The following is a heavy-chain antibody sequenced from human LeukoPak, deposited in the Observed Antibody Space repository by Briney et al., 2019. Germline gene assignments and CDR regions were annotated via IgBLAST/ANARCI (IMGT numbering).Heavy chain of an antibody. D-gene: IGHD6-13*01. CDR3: RGRIAAAGYAFDI. CDR2: INTDGTST. V-gene: IGHV3-74*01. J-gene: IGHJ3*02. Sequence: PGGSLRLSCAASEFTFSSYWMHWVRQAPGKGLVWVSRINTDGTSTSYGDSVKGRFTISRDNAKNTLYLQMNSLRAEDTAVYYCRGRIAAAGYAFDIWGQGTMVTVSS. CDR1: EFTFSSYW.